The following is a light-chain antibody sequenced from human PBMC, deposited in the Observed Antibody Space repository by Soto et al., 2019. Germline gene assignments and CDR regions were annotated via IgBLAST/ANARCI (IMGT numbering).Light chain of an antibody. V-gene: IGLV2-14*01. CDR3: SSYTSSSKV. CDR1: SSDVGGYNY. CDR2: DVS. Sequence: QSVLTQPAPVSGAPGQSITISCTGNSSDVGGYNYVSWYQQHPGKAPKLMIYDVSNRPSGVSNRFSGSKSGNTASLTISGLQAEDEADYYCSSYTSSSKVFGGGTQLTVL. J-gene: IGLJ3*02.